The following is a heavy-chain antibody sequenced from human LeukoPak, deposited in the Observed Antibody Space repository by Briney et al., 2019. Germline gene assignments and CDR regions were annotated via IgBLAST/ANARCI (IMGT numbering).Heavy chain of an antibody. Sequence: GGSLRPSCAASGFTFSSYGMHWVRQAPGKGLEWVAFIRYDGSNKYYADSVKGRFTISRDNSKNTLYLQMNSLRAEDTAVYYCAKETPTMVRGVIIYYFDYWGQGTLVTVSS. CDR2: IRYDGSNK. CDR3: AKETPTMVRGVIIYYFDY. CDR1: GFTFSSYG. D-gene: IGHD3-10*01. J-gene: IGHJ4*02. V-gene: IGHV3-30*02.